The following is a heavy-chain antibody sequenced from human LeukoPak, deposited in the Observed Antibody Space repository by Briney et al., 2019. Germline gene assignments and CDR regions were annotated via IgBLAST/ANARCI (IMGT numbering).Heavy chain of an antibody. V-gene: IGHV1-2*02. D-gene: IGHD3-22*01. CDR2: INPNSGGT. Sequence: ASVKVSCKASGYTFTGYYMHWVRQAPGQGLEWMGWINPNSGGTNYAQKFQGRVTMTRDTSISTAYMELSRLRSDDTAVYYCARYYDSSGYLYYWGQGTLVTVSS. CDR1: GYTFTGYY. J-gene: IGHJ4*02. CDR3: ARYYDSSGYLYY.